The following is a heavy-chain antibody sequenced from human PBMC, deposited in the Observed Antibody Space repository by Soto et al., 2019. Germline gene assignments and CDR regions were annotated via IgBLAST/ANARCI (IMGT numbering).Heavy chain of an antibody. V-gene: IGHV3-23*01. J-gene: IGHJ4*02. Sequence: GGSLRLSCAASGFTFSSYAMSWVRQAPGKGLEWVSAISGSGGSTYYADSVKGRFTISRDNSKNTLYLQMNSLRAEDTAVYYCAKDINYELELSYAYLFDYWGQGTLVTVSS. CDR3: AKDINYELELSYAYLFDY. CDR2: ISGSGGST. CDR1: GFTFSSYA. D-gene: IGHD1-7*01.